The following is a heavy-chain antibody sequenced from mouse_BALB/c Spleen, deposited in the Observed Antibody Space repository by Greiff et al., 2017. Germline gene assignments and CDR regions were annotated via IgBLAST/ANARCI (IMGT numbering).Heavy chain of an antibody. D-gene: IGHD2-3*01. CDR1: GFTFSSYA. Sequence: DVHLVESGGGLVKPGGSLKLSCAASGFTFSSYAMSWVRQTPEKRLEWVASISSGGSTYYPDSVKGRFTISRDNARNILYLQMSSLRSEDTAMYYCARGGDGYSLYYFDYWGQGTTLTVSS. CDR3: ARGGDGYSLYYFDY. J-gene: IGHJ2*01. V-gene: IGHV5-6-5*01. CDR2: ISSGGST.